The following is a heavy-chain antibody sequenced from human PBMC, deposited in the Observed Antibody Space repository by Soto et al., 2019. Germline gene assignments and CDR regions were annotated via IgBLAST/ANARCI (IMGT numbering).Heavy chain of an antibody. V-gene: IGHV3-11*01. Sequence: PGGSLRLSCAASGFTFSDYYMSWIRQAPGKGPEWVSYISSSGSTIYYADSVKGRFTISRDNAKNSLYLQMNSLRAADTAVYYCARDKGYCSGGSCYGVDPPYGMDVWGQGTTVTVSS. CDR2: ISSSGSTI. D-gene: IGHD2-15*01. J-gene: IGHJ6*02. CDR1: GFTFSDYY. CDR3: ARDKGYCSGGSCYGVDPPYGMDV.